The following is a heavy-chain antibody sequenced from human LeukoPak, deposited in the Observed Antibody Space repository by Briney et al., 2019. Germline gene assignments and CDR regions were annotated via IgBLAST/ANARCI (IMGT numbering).Heavy chain of an antibody. D-gene: IGHD6-19*01. J-gene: IGHJ4*02. Sequence: ASVKVSCKASGYTFSDYYMHWVRQAPGQGLEWMGWVNPNSGGTNYAQKFQGRFTMTRDTSINTAYMEVGGLRSDDTAVYYCSRGAPTIAMTGTGLDYWGQGTLVAVSS. CDR1: GYTFSDYY. CDR3: SRGAPTIAMTGTGLDY. V-gene: IGHV1-2*02. CDR2: VNPNSGGT.